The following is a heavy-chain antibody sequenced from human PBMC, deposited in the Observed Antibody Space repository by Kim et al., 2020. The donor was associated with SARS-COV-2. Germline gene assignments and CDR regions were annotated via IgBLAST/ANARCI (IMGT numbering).Heavy chain of an antibody. J-gene: IGHJ2*01. CDR2: ISAYNGNT. D-gene: IGHD2-21*02. CDR3: ARRGAEVVTARESLGYWYFDL. Sequence: ASVKVSCKASGYTFTSYGISWVRQAPGQGLEWMGWISAYNGNTNYAQKLQGRVTMTTDTSTSTAYMELRSLRSDDTAVYYCARRGAEVVTARESLGYWYFDLWGRGTLVTVSS. CDR1: GYTFTSYG. V-gene: IGHV1-18*04.